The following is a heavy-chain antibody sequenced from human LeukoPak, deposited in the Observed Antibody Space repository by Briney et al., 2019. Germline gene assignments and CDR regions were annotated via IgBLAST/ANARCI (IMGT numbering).Heavy chain of an antibody. J-gene: IGHJ6*03. Sequence: GGSLRLSCATSGFSFSIRGMNWVRHRPGKGLEWVSYISPWSETTYYAESVKGRFTVSRDDAEKSLYLQMNTLSVEDTAVYYCARIDGPTVYTYYMDLWGKGTTVTVAS. CDR1: GFSFSIRG. V-gene: IGHV3-48*04. D-gene: IGHD3-16*01. CDR3: ARIDGPTVYTYYMDL. CDR2: ISPWSETT.